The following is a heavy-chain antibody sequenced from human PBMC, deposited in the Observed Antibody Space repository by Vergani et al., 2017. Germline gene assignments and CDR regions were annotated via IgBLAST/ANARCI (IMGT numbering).Heavy chain of an antibody. J-gene: IGHJ4*02. CDR1: GESFSSFY. CDR2: INNDGHT. Sequence: QVQLQQWGAGVVKPSGTLSLTCADFGESFSSFYWSWIRQHPGKGLEWIGEINNDGHTNYNPSLESRVTVSRDTAKNQFSLNLMSVTAADTAMYYCAVRPRVNLGGGEIVTKRTFDYWSQGSLVTVSS. CDR3: AVRPRVNLGGGEIVTKRTFDY. V-gene: IGHV4-34*02. D-gene: IGHD3-10*01.